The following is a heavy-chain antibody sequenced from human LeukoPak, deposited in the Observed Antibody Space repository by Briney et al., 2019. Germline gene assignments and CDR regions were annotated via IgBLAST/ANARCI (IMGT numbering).Heavy chain of an antibody. CDR1: GGTFSSYA. J-gene: IGHJ6*03. V-gene: IGHV1-69*05. Sequence: SVKVSCKASGGTFSSYAISWVRQAPGQGLEWMGGIIPIFGTANYAQKFQGRVTMTRDTSTSTVYMELSSLRSEDTAVYYCAREGYDSSGYSLGYMDVWGKGTTVTISS. D-gene: IGHD3-22*01. CDR3: AREGYDSSGYSLGYMDV. CDR2: IIPIFGTA.